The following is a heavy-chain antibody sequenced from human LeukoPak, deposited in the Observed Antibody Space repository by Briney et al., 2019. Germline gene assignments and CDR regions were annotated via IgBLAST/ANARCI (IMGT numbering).Heavy chain of an antibody. CDR2: ISADAVDT. D-gene: IGHD2-8*02. CDR1: GFTFSNHA. Sequence: GGSQRPSCVASGFTFSNHAMTWVRQAPGKGLEWVSAISADAVDTFYAPSVKGRFTISRDNSKNTLYLQINSLRAEDTAMYYCAKDVWWSVSWGQGTLVTVSS. CDR3: AKDVWWSVS. V-gene: IGHV3-23*01. J-gene: IGHJ5*02.